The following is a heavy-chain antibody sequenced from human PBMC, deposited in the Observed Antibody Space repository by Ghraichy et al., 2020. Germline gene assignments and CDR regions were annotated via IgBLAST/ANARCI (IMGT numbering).Heavy chain of an antibody. D-gene: IGHD5-24*01. CDR3: AREVTEDGYNFGYFDY. J-gene: IGHJ4*02. Sequence: GGSLRLSCAASGFTVSSNYMSWVRQAPGKGMEWVSVIYSGGRTYYADSVKGRFTISRDNSKNTLYLQMNSLRAEDTAVYYCAREVTEDGYNFGYFDYWGQGTLVTVSS. CDR2: IYSGGRT. CDR1: GFTVSSNY. V-gene: IGHV3-53*01.